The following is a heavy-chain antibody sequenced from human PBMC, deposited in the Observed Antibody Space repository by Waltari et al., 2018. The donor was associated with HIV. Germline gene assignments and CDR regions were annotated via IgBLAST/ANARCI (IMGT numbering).Heavy chain of an antibody. J-gene: IGHJ4*02. CDR3: ARDGHFYDSRPLDH. Sequence: QVQLVESGGVVVQPGGSLRLSCVASGFTFSPFAFHWVRQAPGKGLEWVALISYGGRNKVYADSVKGRFTISRDNSKNTLYLQMNSLRAEDTAVYYCARDGHFYDSRPLDHWGQGTLVTVSS. D-gene: IGHD3-22*01. CDR2: ISYGGRNK. CDR1: GFTFSPFA. V-gene: IGHV3-30*04.